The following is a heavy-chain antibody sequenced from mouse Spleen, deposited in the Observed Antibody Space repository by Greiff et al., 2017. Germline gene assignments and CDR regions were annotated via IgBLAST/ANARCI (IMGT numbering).Heavy chain of an antibody. D-gene: IGHD1-1*01. CDR1: GYTFTTYP. V-gene: IGHV1-47*01. J-gene: IGHJ3*01. CDR2: FHPYNDDT. Sequence: QVHVKQSGAELVKPGASVKMSCKASGYTFTTYPIEWMKQNHGKSLEWIGNFHPYNDDTKYNEKFKGKATLTVEKSSSTVYLELSRLTSDDSAVYYCARLNYGSSYSAWFAYWGQGTLVTVSA. CDR3: ARLNYGSSYSAWFAY.